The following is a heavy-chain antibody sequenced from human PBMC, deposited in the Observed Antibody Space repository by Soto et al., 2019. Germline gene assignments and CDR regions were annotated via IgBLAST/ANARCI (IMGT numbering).Heavy chain of an antibody. J-gene: IGHJ4*02. CDR2: ISSSSSTI. V-gene: IGHV3-48*01. CDR3: ATFPRD. Sequence: EVQLVESGGGLVQPGGSLRLSCAASGFTFSSYSMNWVRQAPGKGMAWVSYISSSSSTIFYADSVKGRFTISRDNAKNSLYLQINSLTAEDTAFYYCATFPRDWRQGTLVTFS. CDR1: GFTFSSYS.